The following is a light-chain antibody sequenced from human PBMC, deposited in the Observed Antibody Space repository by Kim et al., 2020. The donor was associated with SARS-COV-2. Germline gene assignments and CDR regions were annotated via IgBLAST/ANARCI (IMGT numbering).Light chain of an antibody. CDR2: AAS. CDR1: QSISTY. J-gene: IGKJ4*01. V-gene: IGKV1-39*01. CDR3: QQSHTTPVLT. Sequence: DIQMTQSPSSLAASVGDRVTIACRASQSISTYLNWYQQKPGKAPKLLIYAASSLQSGVPSRFSGSGSGTDFTLTISSPQPEDFATYYCQQSHTTPVLTFGGGTKVDIK.